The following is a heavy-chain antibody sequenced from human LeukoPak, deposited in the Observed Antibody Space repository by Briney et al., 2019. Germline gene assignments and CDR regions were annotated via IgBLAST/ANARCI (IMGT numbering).Heavy chain of an antibody. Sequence: GGSLRLSCAASGFTFSSSEMNWVRQAPGKGLEWVSYISSSGSTIYYADSVKGRFTISRDNAKNSLYLQMNSLRAEDTAVYYCARDLYTYGRFDYWGQGTLVTVSS. CDR2: ISSSGSTI. D-gene: IGHD5-18*01. V-gene: IGHV3-48*03. CDR3: ARDLYTYGRFDY. J-gene: IGHJ4*02. CDR1: GFTFSSSE.